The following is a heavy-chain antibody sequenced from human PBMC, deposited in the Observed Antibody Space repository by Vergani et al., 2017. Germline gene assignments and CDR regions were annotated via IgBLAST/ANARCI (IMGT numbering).Heavy chain of an antibody. D-gene: IGHD3-22*01. CDR3: AREPLPDSSGYFFDY. Sequence: EVQLVPSGAEVKKPGASLKISCKGSGYSFTSYWIGWVRQMPGKGLEWMGIIYPGDSDTRYSPSFQGQVTISADKSISTAYLQWSSLKASDTAMYYCAREPLPDSSGYFFDYWGQGTLVTVSS. J-gene: IGHJ4*02. CDR2: IYPGDSDT. V-gene: IGHV5-51*01. CDR1: GYSFTSYW.